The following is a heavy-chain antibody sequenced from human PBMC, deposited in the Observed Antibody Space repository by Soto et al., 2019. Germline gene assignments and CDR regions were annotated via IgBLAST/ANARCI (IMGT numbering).Heavy chain of an antibody. V-gene: IGHV1-2*04. J-gene: IGHJ3*02. CDR3: ARVGLGTYDERNDAFDI. CDR2: INPNSGGT. CDR1: GYTFTGYY. Sequence: ASVKVSCKASGYTFTGYYMHWVRQAPGQGLEWMVWINPNSGGTNYAQKFQGWVTMTRDTFISTAYMELSRLRSDDTAVYYCARVGLGTYDERNDAFDIWGQGKMVTVSS. D-gene: IGHD5-12*01.